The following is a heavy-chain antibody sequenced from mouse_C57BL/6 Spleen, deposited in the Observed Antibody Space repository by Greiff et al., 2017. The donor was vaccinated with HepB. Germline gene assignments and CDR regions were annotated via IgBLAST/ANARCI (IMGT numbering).Heavy chain of an antibody. CDR1: GFTFSDYG. CDR3: ARPGDGYTWFAY. J-gene: IGHJ3*01. CDR2: LSSGSSTI. Sequence: EVMLVESGGGLVKPGGSLKLSCAASGFTFSDYGMHWVRQAPEKGLEWVAYLSSGSSTIYYAETVKGRFTLSRDNAKNTLFLHMTSLRSEDTALYYCARPGDGYTWFAYWGQGTLVTVSA. V-gene: IGHV5-17*01. D-gene: IGHD2-3*01.